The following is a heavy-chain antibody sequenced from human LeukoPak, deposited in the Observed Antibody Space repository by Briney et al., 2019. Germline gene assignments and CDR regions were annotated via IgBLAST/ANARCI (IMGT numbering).Heavy chain of an antibody. J-gene: IGHJ4*02. CDR2: IYYSGSS. CDR3: ARRESYTFDY. Sequence: SETLSLTCSVSGGSISSYCWSWIRQPPGKGLEWIGDIYYSGSSNYNPSLKSRVTTSIDTSKNQFSLRLSSVTAADTAVYYCARRESYTFDYWGQGTLVTVSS. V-gene: IGHV4-59*08. CDR1: GGSISSYC. D-gene: IGHD3-10*01.